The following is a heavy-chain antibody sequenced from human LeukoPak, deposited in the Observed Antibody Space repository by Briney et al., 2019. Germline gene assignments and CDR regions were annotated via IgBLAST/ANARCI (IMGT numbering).Heavy chain of an antibody. J-gene: IGHJ4*02. CDR3: ARGPTIDYDILTGYYYFDC. V-gene: IGHV4-34*01. Sequence: PPETLSLTCAVHGGSFSGYYWTWIRQSPGKGLEWIGEINHSGSTNYNPSLKSRVTISVDTSKNQFSLKLSSVTAADTAVYYCARGPTIDYDILTGYYYFDCWGQGTLVTVSS. CDR1: GGSFSGYY. D-gene: IGHD3-9*01. CDR2: INHSGST.